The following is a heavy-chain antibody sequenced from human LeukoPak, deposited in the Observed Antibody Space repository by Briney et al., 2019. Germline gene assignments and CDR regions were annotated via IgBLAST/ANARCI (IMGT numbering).Heavy chain of an antibody. CDR3: ARVTAILLWFGEQENWFDP. D-gene: IGHD3-10*01. J-gene: IGHJ5*02. V-gene: IGHV4-34*01. CDR2: INHSGST. Sequence: SETLSLTCAVYGGSFSGYYWSWIRQPPGKGLEWIGEINHSGSTNYNPSLKSRVTISVDTSKNQFSLKLSSVTAADTAVYYCARVTAILLWFGEQENWFDPWGQGTLVTVS. CDR1: GGSFSGYY.